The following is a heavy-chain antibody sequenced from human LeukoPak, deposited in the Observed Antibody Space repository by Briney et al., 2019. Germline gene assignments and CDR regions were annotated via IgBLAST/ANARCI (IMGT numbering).Heavy chain of an antibody. V-gene: IGHV3-11*01. J-gene: IGHJ4*02. Sequence: GGSLRLSCAASGFTFSDYYMSWIRQAPGKGLEWVSYISSSGSTIYYADSVKGRFTISRDNAKNSLYLQMNSLRAEDTAIYYCAKDHSWYSGSGPSYDYWGQGTLVTVSS. CDR2: ISSSGSTI. D-gene: IGHD3-10*01. CDR3: AKDHSWYSGSGPSYDY. CDR1: GFTFSDYY.